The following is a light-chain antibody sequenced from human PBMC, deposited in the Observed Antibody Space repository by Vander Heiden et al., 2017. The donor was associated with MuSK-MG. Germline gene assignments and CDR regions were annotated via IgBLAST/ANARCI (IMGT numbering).Light chain of an antibody. J-gene: IGLJ3*02. Sequence: QSVRTPPPSVPGAPGPTVTISCTGSSSNIGAGYEVHWYKQLPGTAPKLLIYGNSNRPSGVPDRFSGSKSGTSASPATTGLQAEEEADYYCQSYDSRPNGLVFGGGTKLTVL. CDR1: SSNIGAGYE. CDR2: GNS. V-gene: IGLV1-40*01. CDR3: QSYDSRPNGLV.